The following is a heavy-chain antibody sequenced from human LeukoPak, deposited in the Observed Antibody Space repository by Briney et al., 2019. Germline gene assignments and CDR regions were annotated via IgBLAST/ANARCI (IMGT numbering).Heavy chain of an antibody. CDR2: IYYSGRT. CDR3: ARAREGSSGHFDY. Sequence: SDTLSLTCTVSGGSISSYYWSWIRQPPGKGLEWIGYIYYSGRTNYNPSLKSRVTISVDTSKNQFSLKLSSVTAADTAVYYCARAREGSSGHFDYWGQGTLVTVSS. D-gene: IGHD3-22*01. CDR1: GGSISSYY. J-gene: IGHJ4*02. V-gene: IGHV4-59*07.